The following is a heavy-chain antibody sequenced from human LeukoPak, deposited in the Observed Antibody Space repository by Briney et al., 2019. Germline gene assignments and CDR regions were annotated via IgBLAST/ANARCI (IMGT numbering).Heavy chain of an antibody. CDR1: GFTFDNDD. V-gene: IGHV1-46*02. CDR2: IWSSGDRR. J-gene: IGHJ4*02. CDR3: ARERANGLNWDH. Sequence: ASVKVSCKASGFTFDNDDINWVRQAPGQGLEWMAIIWSSGDRRRYAQKFQGRITMTSDASTSTVYMELSGLRSEDTAVYYCARERANGLNWDHWGQGTLVTVSS. D-gene: IGHD5-24*01.